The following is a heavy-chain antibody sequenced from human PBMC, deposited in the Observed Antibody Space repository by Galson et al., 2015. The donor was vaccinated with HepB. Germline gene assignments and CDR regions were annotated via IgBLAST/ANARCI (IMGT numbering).Heavy chain of an antibody. CDR3: ARHGERHFDF. CDR1: GFIFSNYW. CDR2: IKTDGSEI. V-gene: IGHV3-7*03. J-gene: IGHJ4*02. Sequence: SLRLSCAASGFIFSNYWMGWVRQAPGKGLEWVANIKTDGSEIYSVDSVKGRFTVSRDNAKNSLFLQMNSLRAEDTAVYYCARHGERHFDFWVQGTLVTV.